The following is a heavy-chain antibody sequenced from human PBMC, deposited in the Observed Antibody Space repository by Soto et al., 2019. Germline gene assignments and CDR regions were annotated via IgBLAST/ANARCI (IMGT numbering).Heavy chain of an antibody. CDR2: IYHSGST. V-gene: IGHV4-4*02. CDR3: ARSVSSDSPSLRY. D-gene: IGHD2-21*02. J-gene: IGHJ4*02. Sequence: SETLSLTCAVSGGSISSSNWWSWVRQPPGKGLEWIGEIYHSGSTNYNPSLKSRVTISADKSKNQFSLKLSSVTAADTAVYYCARSVSSDSPSLRYWGQGTLVTVSS. CDR1: GGSISSSNW.